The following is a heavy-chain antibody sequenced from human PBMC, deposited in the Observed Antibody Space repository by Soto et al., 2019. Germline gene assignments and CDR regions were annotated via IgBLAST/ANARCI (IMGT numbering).Heavy chain of an antibody. V-gene: IGHV3-23*01. CDR3: AKDWDLLRAFDL. J-gene: IGHJ3*01. D-gene: IGHD1-26*01. CDR2: ISASGGRT. CDR1: GFTFSSYA. Sequence: GGSLRLSCAASGFTFSSYAMSWVRQAPGKGLEWVSGISASGGRTYYADSVKGRFTISRDNSKNTMYLQMNSLRVEDTAVYKCAKDWDLLRAFDLWGQGTMVTISS.